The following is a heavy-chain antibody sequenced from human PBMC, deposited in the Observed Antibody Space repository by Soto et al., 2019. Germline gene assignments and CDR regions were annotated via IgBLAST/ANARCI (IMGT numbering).Heavy chain of an antibody. Sequence: QVQLVQSGVEVKKPGASVTVSCKASGYTFTSYGIVWVRQAPGQALEWMGWISAYNGNTSYAQKYQDRFTMTRDTSTDTAHMELRSLTSDDTAVYYCARRYCGRTSCYGFFDYWGQGTLVTVSS. CDR3: ARRYCGRTSCYGFFDY. CDR2: ISAYNGNT. D-gene: IGHD2-2*01. CDR1: GYTFTSYG. V-gene: IGHV1-18*01. J-gene: IGHJ4*02.